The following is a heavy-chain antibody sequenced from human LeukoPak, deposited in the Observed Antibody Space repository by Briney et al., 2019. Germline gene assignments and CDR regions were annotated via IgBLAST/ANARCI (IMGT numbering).Heavy chain of an antibody. D-gene: IGHD2-2*01. CDR3: ARARYCSSTSCYRGWFDP. Sequence: SETLSLTCTVSGYSISSGYYWGWIRQPPGKWLEWIGSIYHSGSTYYNPSLKSRVTISVDTSKNQFSLKLSSVTAADTAVYYCARARYCSSTSCYRGWFDPWGQGTLVTVSS. V-gene: IGHV4-38-2*02. CDR2: IYHSGST. CDR1: GYSISSGYY. J-gene: IGHJ5*02.